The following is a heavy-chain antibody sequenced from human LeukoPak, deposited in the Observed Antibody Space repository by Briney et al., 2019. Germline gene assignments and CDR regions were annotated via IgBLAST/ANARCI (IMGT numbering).Heavy chain of an antibody. J-gene: IGHJ4*02. CDR2: IKQDGSEK. CDR1: GFTFSSYW. D-gene: IGHD3-10*01. Sequence: PGGSLRPSCAASGFTFSSYWMSWVRQAPGKGLEWVANIKQDGSEKYYVESVKGRFTISRDNAKNSLYLQMNSLRAEDTAVYYCARDVGPWSSGSYYYDYWGQGTLVTVSS. CDR3: ARDVGPWSSGSYYYDY. V-gene: IGHV3-7*01.